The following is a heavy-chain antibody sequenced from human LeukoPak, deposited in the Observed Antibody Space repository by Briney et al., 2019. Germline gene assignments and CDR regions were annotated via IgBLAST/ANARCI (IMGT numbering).Heavy chain of an antibody. V-gene: IGHV3-48*01. CDR1: GFTFSSYS. CDR2: ISSSSSTI. Sequence: PGGSLRLSCAASGFTFSSYSMNWVRQAPGKGLEWVSYISSSSSTIYYADSVKGRFTISRDNAKNSLYLQMNSLRAEDTAVYYCASAPIVAYYYYYMDVWGKGTTVTVSS. J-gene: IGHJ6*03. D-gene: IGHD2-15*01. CDR3: ASAPIVAYYYYYMDV.